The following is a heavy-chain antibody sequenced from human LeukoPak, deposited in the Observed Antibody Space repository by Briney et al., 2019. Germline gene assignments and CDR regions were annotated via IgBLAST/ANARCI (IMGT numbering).Heavy chain of an antibody. J-gene: IGHJ4*02. D-gene: IGHD4-17*01. CDR1: GYTFTSYY. CDR3: ARDSTVTMESPVLDNDY. Sequence: GASVEVSCKASGYTFTSYYMHWVRQAPGQGLEWMGIINPSGGSTSYAQKFQGRVTMTRDMSTSTVYMELSSLRSEDTAVYYCARDSTVTMESPVLDNDYWGQGTLVTVSS. CDR2: INPSGGST. V-gene: IGHV1-46*01.